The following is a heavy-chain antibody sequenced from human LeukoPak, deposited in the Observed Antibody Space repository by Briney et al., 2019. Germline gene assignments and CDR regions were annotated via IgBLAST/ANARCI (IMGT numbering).Heavy chain of an antibody. J-gene: IGHJ3*02. CDR3: ARDPSSSWPQGAFDI. D-gene: IGHD6-13*01. Sequence: GGSLRLSCAACGFTFSSYAMHWVRQAPGKGLEWVAVISYDGSNKYYADSVKGRFTISRDNSKNTMYLQMNSLRAEDTAVYYCARDPSSSWPQGAFDIWGQGTMVTVSS. CDR2: ISYDGSNK. CDR1: GFTFSSYA. V-gene: IGHV3-30*01.